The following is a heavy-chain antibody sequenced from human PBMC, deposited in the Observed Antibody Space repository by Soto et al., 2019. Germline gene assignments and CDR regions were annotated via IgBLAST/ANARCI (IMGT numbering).Heavy chain of an antibody. Sequence: QVQLVQSGAEVKKPGSSVKVSCKASGGTFSSYAISWVRQAPGQGLEWMGGIIPIFGTANYAQKFQGRVPIPADESTSKAYSVLSSLRSEDTGVYYCARGDQPLLFTTGVDYWGQGSLVTVSS. J-gene: IGHJ4*02. CDR2: IIPIFGTA. V-gene: IGHV1-69*01. CDR1: GGTFSSYA. D-gene: IGHD2-21*02. CDR3: ARGDQPLLFTTGVDY.